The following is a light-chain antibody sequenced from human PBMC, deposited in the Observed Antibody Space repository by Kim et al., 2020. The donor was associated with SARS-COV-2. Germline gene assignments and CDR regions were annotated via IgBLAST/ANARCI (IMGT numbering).Light chain of an antibody. V-gene: IGKV1-12*01. CDR1: QDISTW. Sequence: VSITSRASQDISTWLSWYQHKPGRAPILLIYAATTLQSRLPSRFSGSVSGADFTLTISSLQHEDFATYYCQQTNSFPITFGQGTRLEIK. J-gene: IGKJ5*01. CDR3: QQTNSFPIT. CDR2: AAT.